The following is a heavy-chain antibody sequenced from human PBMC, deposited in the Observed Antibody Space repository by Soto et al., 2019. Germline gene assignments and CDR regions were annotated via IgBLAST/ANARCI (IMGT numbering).Heavy chain of an antibody. D-gene: IGHD6-13*01. J-gene: IGHJ3*02. V-gene: IGHV5-10-1*01. CDR3: ASAYSSSPVRGAFDI. CDR2: IDPSDSYT. CDR1: GYSFTSYW. Sequence: GESLKISCKGSGYSFTSYWISWVRQMPGKGLEWMGRIDPSDSYTNYSPSFQGHVTISADKSISTAYLQWSSLKASDTAMYYCASAYSSSPVRGAFDIWGQGTMVTVSS.